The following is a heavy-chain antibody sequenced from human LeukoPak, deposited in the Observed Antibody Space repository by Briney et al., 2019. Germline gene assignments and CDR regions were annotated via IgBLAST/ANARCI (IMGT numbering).Heavy chain of an antibody. CDR3: AKTQTRVV. Sequence: PSETLSLTCTVSGGSISSSSYYWGWIRQPPGKGLEGIGSIYYSGSTFYNPSLKSRVTISVDTSKNQFSLKLSSVTATDTAVYYCAKTQTRVVWGKGTTVTVSS. V-gene: IGHV4-39*01. CDR2: IYYSGST. D-gene: IGHD3-10*01. J-gene: IGHJ6*03. CDR1: GGSISSSSYY.